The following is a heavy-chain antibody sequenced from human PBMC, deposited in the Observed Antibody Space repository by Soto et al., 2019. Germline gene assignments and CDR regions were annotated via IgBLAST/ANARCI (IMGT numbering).Heavy chain of an antibody. V-gene: IGHV3-7*01. D-gene: IGHD3-10*01. CDR2: IKRDGSKK. J-gene: IGHJ6*02. Sequence: GGSLRLSCAAPTFIFSTYWMTWVRQAPGKGLEWVANIKRDGSKKYYADSVKGRFTISRDNAKNTLYLQMNSLRAEDTAVYYCASCGGADWDSMVREGDYYYGMDVWGQGTTVTVSS. CDR3: ASCGGADWDSMVREGDYYYGMDV. CDR1: TFIFSTYW.